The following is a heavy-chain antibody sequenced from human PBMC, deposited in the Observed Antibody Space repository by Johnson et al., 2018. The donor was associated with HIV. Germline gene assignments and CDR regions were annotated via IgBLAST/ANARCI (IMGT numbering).Heavy chain of an antibody. V-gene: IGHV3-49*04. Sequence: VQLVESGGGLVQPGRSLRLSCTASGFTFGDYAMSWVRQAPGKGLEWVGFIRSKAYGGTTEYAASVKGRFTISRDDSKSIAYLQMNSLKTEDTAVYYCTRGYYYDSSGSNAFDIWGQGTMVTVSS. CDR1: GFTFGDYA. D-gene: IGHD3-22*01. CDR2: IRSKAYGGTT. J-gene: IGHJ3*02. CDR3: TRGYYYDSSGSNAFDI.